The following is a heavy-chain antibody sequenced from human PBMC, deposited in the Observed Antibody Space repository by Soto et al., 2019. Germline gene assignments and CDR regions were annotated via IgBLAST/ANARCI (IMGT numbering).Heavy chain of an antibody. CDR2: IYYSGST. Sequence: QVQLQESGPGLVKPSQTLSLTCTVSXXXXXXXXXXXXWIRQHPGKGLEWIGYIYYSGSTYYNPXXXXXXXXXXXXXXXXXXXXXXXXXXXXXXXXXXXXXPDHWGQGTLVTVSS. CDR1: XXXXXXXXXX. J-gene: IGHJ4*02. CDR3: XXXPDH. V-gene: IGHV4-31*01.